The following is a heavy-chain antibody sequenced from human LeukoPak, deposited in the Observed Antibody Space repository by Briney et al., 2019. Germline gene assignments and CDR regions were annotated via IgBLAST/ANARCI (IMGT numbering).Heavy chain of an antibody. CDR3: AKDRLYYYDSSGYLDY. CDR1: GFTFSDYY. V-gene: IGHV3-9*01. Sequence: YPGGSLRLSCAASGFTFSDYYMSWICQAPGKGLEWVSGISWNSGSIGYADSVKGRFTISRDNAKNSLYLQMNSLRAEDTALYYCAKDRLYYYDSSGYLDYWGQGTLVTVSS. J-gene: IGHJ4*02. D-gene: IGHD3-22*01. CDR2: ISWNSGSI.